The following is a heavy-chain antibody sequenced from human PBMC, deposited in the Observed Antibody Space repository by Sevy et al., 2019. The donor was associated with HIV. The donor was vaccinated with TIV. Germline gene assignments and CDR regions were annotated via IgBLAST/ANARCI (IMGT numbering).Heavy chain of an antibody. CDR3: AREGYYDVSGYPRHYFDY. D-gene: IGHD3-22*01. Sequence: TLSLTCAVSGGSNSRNNWWSWVRQPPGKGLEWIGGIYDSGDTNFNPTLKSRVTISLDKSKNQFSLKLTSLTAADTAVYYCAREGYYDVSGYPRHYFDYWGQGALATVSS. CDR2: IYDSGDT. CDR1: GGSNSRNNW. J-gene: IGHJ4*02. V-gene: IGHV4-4*02.